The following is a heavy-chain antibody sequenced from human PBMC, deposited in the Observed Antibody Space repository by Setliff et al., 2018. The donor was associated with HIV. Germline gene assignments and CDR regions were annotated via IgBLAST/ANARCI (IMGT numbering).Heavy chain of an antibody. D-gene: IGHD4-4*01. V-gene: IGHV3-74*01. CDR3: TRDYRNLGFDL. J-gene: IGHJ2*01. CDR1: GFTLSSYW. CDR2: INGDGSTT. Sequence: SLRLSCAASGFTLSSYWMHWVRQAPGKGLVYVSHINGDGSTTTYADSVKGRFTISRDNAKNMLYLQMNSLRAEDTAVYYCTRDYRNLGFDLWGRGSLVTVSS.